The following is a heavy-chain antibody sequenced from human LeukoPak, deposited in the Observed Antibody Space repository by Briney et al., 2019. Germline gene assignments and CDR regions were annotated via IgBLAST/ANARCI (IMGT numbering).Heavy chain of an antibody. J-gene: IGHJ4*02. CDR2: IWFDGSNK. D-gene: IGHD3-22*01. CDR1: GFTFSSYG. V-gene: IGHV3-33*01. Sequence: PGGSLRLSCAASGFTFSSYGMHWVRQAPGKGLEWVAVIWFDGSNKYYADSVRGRFTISRDNSKNTLYLQMNSLRAEDTAVYYCATSPARDNYHDSSGVLIRYNDYWGQGTLVTVSS. CDR3: ATSPARDNYHDSSGVLIRYNDY.